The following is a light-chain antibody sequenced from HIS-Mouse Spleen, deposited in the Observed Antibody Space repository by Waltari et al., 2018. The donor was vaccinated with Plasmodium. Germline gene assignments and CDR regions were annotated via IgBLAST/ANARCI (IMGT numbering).Light chain of an antibody. Sequence: EIVLTQSPATLSLSPGERATLSCRASQSVSSYLAWYQQKPGQAPRLLIDDASNRATGIPARFRCSGSGTDFTLTISSLEPEDFAVYYCQQRSNWPSLTFGGGTKVEIK. CDR1: QSVSSY. V-gene: IGKV3-11*01. CDR3: QQRSNWPSLT. J-gene: IGKJ4*01. CDR2: DAS.